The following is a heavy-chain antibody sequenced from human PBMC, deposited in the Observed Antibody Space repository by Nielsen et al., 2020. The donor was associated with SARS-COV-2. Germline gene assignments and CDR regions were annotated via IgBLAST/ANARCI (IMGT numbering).Heavy chain of an antibody. CDR2: IDPDDSTT. D-gene: IGHD5-18*01. CDR3: AREMGDTSMVSWFDP. J-gene: IGHJ5*02. V-gene: IGHV5-51*01. Sequence: GESLKISCNGSGYMFTYYWIGWVRQMPGKGLEWMGIIDPDDSTTRYSPSFQGQVTISADKYISTAYLQWNRLEASDTAMYYCAREMGDTSMVSWFDPWGQGTLVTVSS. CDR1: GYMFTYYW.